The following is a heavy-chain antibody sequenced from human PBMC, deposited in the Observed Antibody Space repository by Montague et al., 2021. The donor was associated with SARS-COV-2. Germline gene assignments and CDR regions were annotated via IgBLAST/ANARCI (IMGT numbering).Heavy chain of an antibody. CDR1: GGSISSGGYY. CDR2: IYYSGST. CDR3: ARTPAVYVVVVPAARGHFDY. Sequence: TLSLTCTVSGGSISSGGYYWSWIPQHPGKGLEWIGYIYYSGSTYYNPSLKSRVTISVDTSKNQFSLKLSSVTAAATAVYYCARTPAVYVVVVPAARGHFDYWGQGTLVTVSS. V-gene: IGHV4-31*03. D-gene: IGHD2-2*01. J-gene: IGHJ4*02.